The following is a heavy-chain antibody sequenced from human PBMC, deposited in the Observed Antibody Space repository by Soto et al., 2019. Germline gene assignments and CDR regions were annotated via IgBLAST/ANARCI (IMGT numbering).Heavy chain of an antibody. D-gene: IGHD1-1*01. J-gene: IGHJ4*02. V-gene: IGHV3-23*01. CDR3: ALDLWNDMYDS. CDR2: LTPSGGTT. Sequence: EVQLLESGGDLVQPGGSLRLSCAASGFSFSNYAMSWVRQAPGGGLEWVATLTPSGGTTFFADSVKGRFTISRDNSKNSVFLRMNSLRGDDTAIYYCALDLWNDMYDSWGQGTLVTVSS. CDR1: GFSFSNYA.